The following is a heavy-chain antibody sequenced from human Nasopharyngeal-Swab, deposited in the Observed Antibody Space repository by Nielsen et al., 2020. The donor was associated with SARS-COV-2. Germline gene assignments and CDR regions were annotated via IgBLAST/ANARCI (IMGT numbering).Heavy chain of an antibody. Sequence: ASVKVSCKASGYTFGNYAIQWVRQAPGQRRKWMGWINAGSGQTRYSQTFQDRVTITRDTSASTVYMELSSLRPEDTAVYYCARERELQSHQYYYYMDVWGKGTTVAVSS. V-gene: IGHV1-3*01. CDR3: ARERELQSHQYYYYMDV. CDR1: GYTFGNYA. CDR2: INAGSGQT. J-gene: IGHJ6*03. D-gene: IGHD2-2*01.